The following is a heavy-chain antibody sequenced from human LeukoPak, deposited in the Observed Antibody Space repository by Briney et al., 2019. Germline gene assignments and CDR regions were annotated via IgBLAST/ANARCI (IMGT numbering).Heavy chain of an antibody. J-gene: IGHJ4*02. Sequence: ASVTVSCKASGYTFTTYYMHWVRQAPRQGLEWMGWINPNSGGTNYAQKFQGRVTMTRDTSISTAYMELSRLRSDDTAVYYCTGRGYSGYDFDYWGQGTLVTVSS. CDR1: GYTFTTYY. CDR2: INPNSGGT. V-gene: IGHV1-2*02. D-gene: IGHD5-12*01. CDR3: TGRGYSGYDFDY.